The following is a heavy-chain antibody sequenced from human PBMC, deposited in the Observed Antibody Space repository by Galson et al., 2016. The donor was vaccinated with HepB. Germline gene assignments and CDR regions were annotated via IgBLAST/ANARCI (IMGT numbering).Heavy chain of an antibody. Sequence: PALVKPTQTLTLTCTFAGFSLSTSGMCVSWIRRSPGKAPEWLARIDWDDDKYYSPSLETRLTISKDTSKNQVALTMTDMDPVDTATYYCARLLGAAPRCYYYGMDVWGQGTTVTVSS. CDR3: ARLLGAAPRCYYYGMDV. V-gene: IGHV2-70*11. CDR2: IDWDDDK. CDR1: GFSLSTSGMC. D-gene: IGHD3-16*01. J-gene: IGHJ6*02.